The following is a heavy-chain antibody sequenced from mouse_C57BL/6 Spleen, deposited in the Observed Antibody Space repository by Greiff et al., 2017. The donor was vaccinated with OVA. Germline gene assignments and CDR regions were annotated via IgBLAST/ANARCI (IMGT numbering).Heavy chain of an antibody. Sequence: EVKLMESGEGLVKPGGSLKLSCAASGFTFSSYAMSWVRQTPEKRLEWVAYISSGGDYIYYADTVKGRFTISRDNARNTLYLQMSSLKSEDTAMYYCTRGGGTIVTSYYAMDYWGQGTSVTVSS. D-gene: IGHD2-5*01. V-gene: IGHV5-9-1*02. CDR1: GFTFSSYA. J-gene: IGHJ4*01. CDR3: TRGGGTIVTSYYAMDY. CDR2: ISSGGDYI.